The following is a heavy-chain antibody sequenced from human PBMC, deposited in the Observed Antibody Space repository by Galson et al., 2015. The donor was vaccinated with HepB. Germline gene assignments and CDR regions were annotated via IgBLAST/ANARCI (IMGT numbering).Heavy chain of an antibody. Sequence: SVKVSCKVSGYTLTELSMHWVRQAPGKGLEWMGGFDPEDGETIYAQKFQGRVTMTEDTSTDTAYMELSSLRSEDTAVYYCATDLLPIAAAGNNDAFDIWGQGTMVTVSS. CDR2: FDPEDGET. J-gene: IGHJ3*02. CDR1: GYTLTELS. CDR3: ATDLLPIAAAGNNDAFDI. D-gene: IGHD6-13*01. V-gene: IGHV1-24*01.